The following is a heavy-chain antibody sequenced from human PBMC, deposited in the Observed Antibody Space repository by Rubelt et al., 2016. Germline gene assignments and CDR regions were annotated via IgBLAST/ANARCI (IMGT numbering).Heavy chain of an antibody. CDR2: IYYSGST. CDR3: ARHTGAAAADGDWFDP. D-gene: IGHD6-13*01. V-gene: IGHV4-39*01. CDR1: GGSISTSSYY. J-gene: IGHJ5*02. Sequence: HLQLQESGPGVVKPSETLSLTCTVSGGSISTSSYYWGWIRQPPGKGLEWIGNIYYSGSTYYNPSLKSRVTISVDTSRNQFSLKLSSVTAADTAVYYCARHTGAAAADGDWFDPWGQGTLVTVSS.